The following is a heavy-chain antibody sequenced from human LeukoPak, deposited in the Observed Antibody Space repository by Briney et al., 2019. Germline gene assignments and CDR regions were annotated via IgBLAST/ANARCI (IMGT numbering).Heavy chain of an antibody. CDR3: ARKYYYDSSGYHFDY. D-gene: IGHD3-22*01. J-gene: IGHJ4*02. V-gene: IGHV4-39*07. Sequence: SETLSLTCTVSGGSISSSSYYWGWIRQPPGKGLEWIGNIYYSGSTNYNPSLKSRVTISVDTSKNQFSLKLSSVTAADTAVYYCARKYYYDSSGYHFDYWGQGTLVTVSS. CDR2: IYYSGST. CDR1: GGSISSSSYY.